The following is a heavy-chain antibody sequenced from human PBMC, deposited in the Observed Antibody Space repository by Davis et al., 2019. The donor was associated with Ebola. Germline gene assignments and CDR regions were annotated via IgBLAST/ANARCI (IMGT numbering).Heavy chain of an antibody. CDR2: IYYSGGT. CDR3: ARRKGLYYYYGMDV. CDR1: GGSISTSDFNY. J-gene: IGHJ6*04. D-gene: IGHD3-16*01. Sequence: MPSETLSLTCTVSGGSISTSDFNYWGWIRQPPGKGLEWIGSIYYSGGTYYKPSLKSRVTISVDTSKNQFSLKLSSVTAADTAVYYCARRKGLYYYYGMDVWGKGTTVTVSS. V-gene: IGHV4-39*07.